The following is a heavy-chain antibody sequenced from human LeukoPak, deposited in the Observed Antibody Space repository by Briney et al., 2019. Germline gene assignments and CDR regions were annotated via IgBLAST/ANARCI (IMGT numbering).Heavy chain of an antibody. CDR2: IYYSGST. Sequence: SETLSLTCTVSGGSISSSSYYWGWIRQPPGKGLEWIGSIYYSGSTYYNPSLKSRVTISVDTSKNQFSLKLSSVTAADTAEYYCARLYYDFWSGYSHYMDVWGKGTTVTVSS. D-gene: IGHD3-3*01. V-gene: IGHV4-39*01. J-gene: IGHJ6*03. CDR3: ARLYYDFWSGYSHYMDV. CDR1: GGSISSSSYY.